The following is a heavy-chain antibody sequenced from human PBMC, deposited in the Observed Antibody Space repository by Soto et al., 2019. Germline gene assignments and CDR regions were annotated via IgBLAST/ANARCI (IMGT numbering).Heavy chain of an antibody. J-gene: IGHJ6*02. Sequence: ASVKLSSNASGYTFTSYYIHWVRQAPRQGLEWMGIINPSGGSTSFAQTFQGRVTMTRDTSTSTLYMELSSLTSEDTAVYYCARGDDTRAVIFYGMDVWGQGTTVTVSS. CDR1: GYTFTSYY. D-gene: IGHD3-10*01. V-gene: IGHV1-46*01. CDR2: INPSGGST. CDR3: ARGDDTRAVIFYGMDV.